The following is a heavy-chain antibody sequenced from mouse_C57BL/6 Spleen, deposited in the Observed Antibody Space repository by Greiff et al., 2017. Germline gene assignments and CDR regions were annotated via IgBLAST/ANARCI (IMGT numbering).Heavy chain of an antibody. J-gene: IGHJ4*01. CDR2: IYPGDGDT. D-gene: IGHD2-12*01. CDR1: GYAFSSYW. V-gene: IGHV1-80*01. Sequence: QVQLKESGAELVKPGASVKISCKASGYAFSSYWMNWVKQRPGKGLEWIGQIYPGDGDTNDNGKFKGKATLTADKSSSTAYMQLSSLTSEDSAVYFCASYHPIAMDYWGQGTSVTVSS. CDR3: ASYHPIAMDY.